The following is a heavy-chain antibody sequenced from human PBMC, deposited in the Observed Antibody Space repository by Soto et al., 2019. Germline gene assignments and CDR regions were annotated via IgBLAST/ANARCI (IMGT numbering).Heavy chain of an antibody. V-gene: IGHV4-4*09. CDR1: GGSISTYH. Sequence: SETLCLTCTVSGGSISTYHWNWIRQSPGKGLEWIGYIYRTGSTHYNPSLNSRVAISLDTSRNKFSLKLHSVTAADTAVYFCARQIGDDPFDVWGQGPMVT. CDR2: IYRTGST. D-gene: IGHD3-3*01. CDR3: ARQIGDDPFDV. J-gene: IGHJ3*01.